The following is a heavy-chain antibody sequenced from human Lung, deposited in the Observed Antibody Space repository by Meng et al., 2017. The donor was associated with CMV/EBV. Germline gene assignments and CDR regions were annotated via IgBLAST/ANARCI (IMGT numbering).Heavy chain of an antibody. Sequence: SETLSLTCTVSGDSITDYYWIWIRQPPGKAPQYIGDVFYTGSTTYNPSLKGRVIISLDSSKSQFSLKLSSVTAADTAVYYCARVQAGSFDVWGQGTMVTVSS. V-gene: IGHV4-59*01. CDR1: GDSITDYY. CDR3: ARVQAGSFDV. J-gene: IGHJ3*01. CDR2: VFYTGST.